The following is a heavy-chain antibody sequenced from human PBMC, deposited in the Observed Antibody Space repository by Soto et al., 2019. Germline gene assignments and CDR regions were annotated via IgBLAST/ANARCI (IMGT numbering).Heavy chain of an antibody. CDR2: IIPMLAAP. CDR1: GGSFRTYA. Sequence: QGQLVQSGAELKKPGSSVKVSCKASGGSFRTYAINWVRQAPGQGLEWMGGIIPMLAAPTYAQKFQGRLTITADESTTTVYMELSSLTSEATAVYYCARVGPPSPSVIWFFDLWGRGTLVTVSS. D-gene: IGHD2-21*01. CDR3: ARVGPPSPSVIWFFDL. V-gene: IGHV1-69*01. J-gene: IGHJ2*01.